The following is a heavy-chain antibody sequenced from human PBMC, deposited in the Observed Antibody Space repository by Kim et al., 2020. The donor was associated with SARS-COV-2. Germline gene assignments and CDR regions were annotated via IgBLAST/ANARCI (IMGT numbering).Heavy chain of an antibody. D-gene: IGHD1-26*01. J-gene: IGHJ3*02. CDR3: PRDGGYPLGAFDI. Sequence: YNPSLKRRVSISVDTSRNRFSLSLYSVTAADTALYYCPRDGGYPLGAFDIWGQGTMVTVSS. V-gene: IGHV4-61*03.